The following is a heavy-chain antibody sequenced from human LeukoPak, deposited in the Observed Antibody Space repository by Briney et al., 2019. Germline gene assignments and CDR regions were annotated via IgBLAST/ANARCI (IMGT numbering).Heavy chain of an antibody. CDR2: IYSGGST. Sequence: PGGSLRLSCAASGFIVSTHYMSWVRQAPGKGLEWVSVIYSGGSTYYADSVKGRFTISRDNSKNTLYLQMNSLRAEDTAVYYCAKGDSRGSGSYYDDYWGQGTLVTVSS. D-gene: IGHD3-10*01. V-gene: IGHV3-53*01. CDR3: AKGDSRGSGSYYDDY. CDR1: GFIVSTHY. J-gene: IGHJ4*02.